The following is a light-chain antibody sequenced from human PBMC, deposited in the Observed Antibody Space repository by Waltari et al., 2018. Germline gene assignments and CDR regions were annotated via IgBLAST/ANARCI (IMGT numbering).Light chain of an antibody. V-gene: IGKV1-39*01. J-gene: IGKJ2*01. CDR1: QSISSY. CDR3: QQSYSTPQMYT. CDR2: AAS. Sequence: DIQMTPSPSSLSASVGDRVTITCRASQSISSYLNWYQQKPGKAPKLLIYAASSLQSGVPSRFSGSGSGTDFTLTISSLQPEDFATYYCQQSYSTPQMYTFGQGTKLEIK.